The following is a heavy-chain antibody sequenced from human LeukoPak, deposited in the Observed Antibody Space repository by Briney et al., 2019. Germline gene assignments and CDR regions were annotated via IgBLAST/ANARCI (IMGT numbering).Heavy chain of an antibody. CDR3: ARGPMWIQLWWYFDY. Sequence: ASVKVSCKASGYTFTSYGISWVRQAPGQGLEWMGWISAYNGNTNYAQKLQGRVTMTTDTSTSTAYMELRSLRSDDTAVYYCARGPMWIQLWWYFDYWGQGTLVTVSS. D-gene: IGHD5-18*01. CDR2: ISAYNGNT. CDR1: GYTFTSYG. J-gene: IGHJ4*02. V-gene: IGHV1-18*01.